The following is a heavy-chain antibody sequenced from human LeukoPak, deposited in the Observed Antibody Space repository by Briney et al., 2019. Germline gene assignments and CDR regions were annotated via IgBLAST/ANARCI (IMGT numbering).Heavy chain of an antibody. Sequence: PGGSLRLSCAASGFTFDDYAMHWVRQAPGKGLEWVSGISWNSGSIGYADSVKGRFTISRDNAKNSLYLQMNSLRAEDTALYYCAKDSSGWETDAFDIWGQGTMVTVSS. J-gene: IGHJ3*02. CDR2: ISWNSGSI. CDR3: AKDSSGWETDAFDI. CDR1: GFTFDDYA. D-gene: IGHD6-19*01. V-gene: IGHV3-9*01.